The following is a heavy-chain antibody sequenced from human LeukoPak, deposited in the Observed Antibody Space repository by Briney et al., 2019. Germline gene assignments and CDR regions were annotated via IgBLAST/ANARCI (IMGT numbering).Heavy chain of an antibody. V-gene: IGHV4-38-2*02. CDR1: AYSISSGYY. CDR3: AGGKSRGSHIDY. Sequence: SETLSLTCTVSAYSISSGYYWGWIRQPPGKGLEWIGSIYHSGSTYYNPSLKSRVTISVDTSKNQLSLKVRSVTAADTAVYYCAGGKSRGSHIDYWGQGTLVTVSS. D-gene: IGHD1-26*01. J-gene: IGHJ4*02. CDR2: IYHSGST.